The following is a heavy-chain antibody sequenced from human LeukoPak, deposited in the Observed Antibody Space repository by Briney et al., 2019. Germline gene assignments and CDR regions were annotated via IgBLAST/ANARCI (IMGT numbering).Heavy chain of an antibody. CDR3: AKELRYDFWSGYLRLGFDWFDP. V-gene: IGHV3-23*01. D-gene: IGHD3-3*01. Sequence: GGSLRLASAASGFTFSSYAMSWVRQAPGKGLEWVSAIRGSGGSTYYADSVKGRFTISRDNSKNTLYLQMNSLRAEDTAVYYCAKELRYDFWSGYLRLGFDWFDPWGQGTLVTVSS. CDR1: GFTFSSYA. J-gene: IGHJ5*02. CDR2: IRGSGGST.